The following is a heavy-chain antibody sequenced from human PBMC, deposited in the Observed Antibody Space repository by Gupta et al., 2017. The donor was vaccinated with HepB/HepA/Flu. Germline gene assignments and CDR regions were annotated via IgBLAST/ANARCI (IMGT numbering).Heavy chain of an antibody. J-gene: IGHJ4*02. Sequence: QVQLVQSGAEVAKPGASVKVSCKTSGYTFNGHYMHWVRQAPGQGLEWVGWLNPHSGGTNYAQKFRGRVTITRDTSIMTAYLELSSLRSDDTAVYYCARSQGYSTYSPFDYWGQGTLVTVSS. CDR2: LNPHSGGT. V-gene: IGHV1-2*02. CDR1: GYTFNGHY. CDR3: ARSQGYSTYSPFDY. D-gene: IGHD4-11*01.